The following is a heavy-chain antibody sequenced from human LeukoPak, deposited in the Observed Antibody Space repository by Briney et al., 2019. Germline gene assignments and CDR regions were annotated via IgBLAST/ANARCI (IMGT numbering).Heavy chain of an antibody. CDR1: GFTFTSYA. D-gene: IGHD1-26*01. J-gene: IGHJ4*02. Sequence: TGGSLRLSCAASGFTFTSYAMHWVRQAPGKGLEWVAVISYDGSNKYYADSVKGRFTISRDNSKNTLYLQMNSLRAEDTAVYYCARGKSGSYYYDCWGQGTLVTVSS. CDR2: ISYDGSNK. V-gene: IGHV3-30*14. CDR3: ARGKSGSYYYDC.